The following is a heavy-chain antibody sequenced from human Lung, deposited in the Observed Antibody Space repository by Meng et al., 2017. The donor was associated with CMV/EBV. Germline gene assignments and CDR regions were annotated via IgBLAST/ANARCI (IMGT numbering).Heavy chain of an antibody. CDR2: ISYDGNNY. D-gene: IGHD3-3*01. V-gene: IGHV3-30-3*01. CDR1: FIFSNYA. Sequence: FIFSNYAMNWVRQAPGRGLEWLAVISYDGNNYYYADSGKGRFTISRDNSKNTVFLQMNSLRGEDTAVYYCSRGGPGMRFVEWFSFDFWGQGALVTVSS. CDR3: SRGGPGMRFVEWFSFDF. J-gene: IGHJ4*02.